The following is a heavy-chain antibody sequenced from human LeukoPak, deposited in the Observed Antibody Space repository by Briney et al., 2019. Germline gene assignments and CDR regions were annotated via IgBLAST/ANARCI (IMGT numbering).Heavy chain of an antibody. V-gene: IGHV4-61*01. CDR3: ARSRAFNSGAFDP. J-gene: IGHJ5*02. CDR1: GASVSSASY. D-gene: IGHD1-26*01. Sequence: TSETLSLACTVSGASVSSASYWTWIRQPPGKGVEWIAHIYNGVNTNYNPSLKSRVTISVDTSKNQFSLRLNSVTAADTAVYYCARSRAFNSGAFDPWGQGSLVTVSS. CDR2: IYNGVNT.